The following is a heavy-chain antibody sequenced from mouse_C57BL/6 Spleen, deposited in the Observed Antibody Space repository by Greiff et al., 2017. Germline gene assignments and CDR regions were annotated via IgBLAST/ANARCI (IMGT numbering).Heavy chain of an antibody. V-gene: IGHV1-64*01. CDR2: IHPNSGST. D-gene: IGHD1-1*01. J-gene: IGHJ3*01. Sequence: QVQLQQPGAELVKPGASVKLSCKASGYTFTSYWMHWVKQRPGQGLEWIGMIHPNSGSTNYNENFKSKATLTVDKSSSTAYMQLSSLTSEDSAVYYCARGGGSSPWFAYWGQGTLVTVSA. CDR3: ARGGGSSPWFAY. CDR1: GYTFTSYW.